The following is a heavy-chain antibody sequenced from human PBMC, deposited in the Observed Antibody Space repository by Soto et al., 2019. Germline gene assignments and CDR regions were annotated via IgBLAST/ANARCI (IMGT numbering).Heavy chain of an antibody. V-gene: IGHV4-34*01. J-gene: IGHJ6*03. CDR2: INHSGST. D-gene: IGHD4-4*01. CDR3: ARGRRGRGYDYSNYAPMDV. CDR1: GGSFSGYY. Sequence: QVQLQQWGAGLLKPSETLSLTCAVYGGSFSGYYWSWIRQPPGKGLEWIGEINHSGSTNYNPSLKSRVTILVDTSKNHFSLKLSSVTAADTAVYYCARGRRGRGYDYSNYAPMDVWGKGTTVTVSS.